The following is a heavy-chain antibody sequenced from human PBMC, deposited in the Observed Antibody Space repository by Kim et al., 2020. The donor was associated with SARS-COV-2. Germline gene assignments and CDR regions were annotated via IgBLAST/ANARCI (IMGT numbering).Heavy chain of an antibody. CDR3: ARGGRGGLKDAFDI. CDR2: IIPIFGTA. CDR1: GGTFSSYA. V-gene: IGHV1-69*13. J-gene: IGHJ3*02. D-gene: IGHD1-26*01. Sequence: SVKVSCKASGGTFSSYAISWVRQAPGQGLEWMGGIIPIFGTANYAQKFQGRVTITADESTSTAYMELSSLRSEDTAVYYCARGGRGGLKDAFDIWGQGTMVTVSS.